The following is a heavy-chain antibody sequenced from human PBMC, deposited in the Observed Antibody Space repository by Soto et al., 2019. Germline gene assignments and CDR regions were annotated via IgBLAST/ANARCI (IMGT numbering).Heavy chain of an antibody. CDR2: IDWDDDK. J-gene: IGHJ5*02. Sequence: SGPTLVNPTQTLTLTCTFSGFSLSTSGMCVSWIRQPPGKALEWLALIDWDDDKYYSTSLKTRLTISKDTSKNQVVLTMTNMDPVDTATYYCAHMIAADGGYNWFDPWGQGTLVTVSS. D-gene: IGHD6-25*01. V-gene: IGHV2-70*12. CDR3: AHMIAADGGYNWFDP. CDR1: GFSLSTSGMC.